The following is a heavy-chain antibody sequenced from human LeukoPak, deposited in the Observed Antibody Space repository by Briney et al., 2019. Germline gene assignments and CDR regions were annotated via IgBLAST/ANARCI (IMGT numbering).Heavy chain of an antibody. CDR1: GFTFGDYA. CDR2: IRSKACGGTT. V-gene: IGHV3-49*03. CDR3: TRGSQYYGSGSSDY. Sequence: GGSLRLSCTASGFTFGDYAMSWFRQAPGKGLEWVGFIRSKACGGTTEYAASVKGRFTISRDDSKSIAYLQMNSLKTEDTAVYYCTRGSQYYGSGSSDYWGQGTLVTVSS. J-gene: IGHJ4*02. D-gene: IGHD3-10*01.